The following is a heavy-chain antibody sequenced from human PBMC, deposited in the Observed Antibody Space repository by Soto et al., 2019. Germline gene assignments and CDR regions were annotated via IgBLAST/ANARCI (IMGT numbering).Heavy chain of an antibody. CDR1: GFSLRTSGVG. CDR3: AHSTRNGDYVL. D-gene: IGHD4-17*01. CDR2: IYWDDDK. Sequence: QITLKESGPTLVKPTQTLTLTCTFSGFSLRTSGVGVGWIRQPPGKALEWLALIYWDDDKRYSPSLKSRLTITKDASKHQVVLTMTNMDPVDTATYYGAHSTRNGDYVLWGQGTMVTVSS. V-gene: IGHV2-5*02. J-gene: IGHJ3*01.